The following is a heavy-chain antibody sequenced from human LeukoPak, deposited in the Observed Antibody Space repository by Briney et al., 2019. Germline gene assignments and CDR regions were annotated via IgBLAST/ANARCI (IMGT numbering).Heavy chain of an antibody. V-gene: IGHV4-34*01. D-gene: IGHD2-2*01. J-gene: IGHJ4*02. CDR1: GGSFSGYY. Sequence: SETLSLTCAVYGGSFSGYYWSWIRQPPGKGLEWIGEINHSGSTNYNPSLKSRVTISVDTSKNQFSLKLSSVTAEDTAVYYCAKDHADVPAARGYFDYWGQGTLVTVSS. CDR2: INHSGST. CDR3: AKDHADVPAARGYFDY.